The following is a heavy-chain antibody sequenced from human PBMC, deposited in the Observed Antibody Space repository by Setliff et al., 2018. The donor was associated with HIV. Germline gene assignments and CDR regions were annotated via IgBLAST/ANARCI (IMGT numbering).Heavy chain of an antibody. J-gene: IGHJ4*02. CDR2: IKTAASVT. CDR1: GFTFSSYR. CDR3: ARLWSYDYVWGSYRPVDY. Sequence: GGSLRLSCAASGFTFSSYRMHWVRQTPGKGLVWVSRIKTAASVTSYADSVKGRFTISRDNAKNTLYLQMNSLRAEDTGVYYCARLWSYDYVWGSYRPVDYWGRGTLVTVSS. V-gene: IGHV3-74*01. D-gene: IGHD3-16*02.